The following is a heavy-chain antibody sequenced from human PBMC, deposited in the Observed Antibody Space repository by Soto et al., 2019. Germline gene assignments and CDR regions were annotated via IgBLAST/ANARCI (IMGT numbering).Heavy chain of an antibody. D-gene: IGHD5-18*01. CDR1: GYTFTSYY. CDR2: INPSGGST. CDR3: ARGRNVDTAMVNWFDP. Sequence: GASVKVSCKASGYTFTSYYMHWVRQAPGQGLEWMGIINPSGGSTSYAQKFQGRVTMTRDTSTSTVYMELSSLRSEDTAVYYCARGRNVDTAMVNWFDPWGQGTLVTVS. J-gene: IGHJ5*02. V-gene: IGHV1-46*01.